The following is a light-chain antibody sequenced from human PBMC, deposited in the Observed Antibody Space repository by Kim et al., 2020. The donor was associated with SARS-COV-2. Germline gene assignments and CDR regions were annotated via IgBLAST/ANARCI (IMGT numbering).Light chain of an antibody. J-gene: IGLJ2*01. V-gene: IGLV7-43*01. CDR1: TGAVTSGYY. CDR2: STT. Sequence: PGGTVTLTCASNTGAVTSGYYPNWFQQKAGQAPRSLIYSTTNTHSWTPARFSGSLLEGKAALTLSGVQPEDEAEYYCLLYFGGAQVFGGGTQLTVL. CDR3: LLYFGGAQV.